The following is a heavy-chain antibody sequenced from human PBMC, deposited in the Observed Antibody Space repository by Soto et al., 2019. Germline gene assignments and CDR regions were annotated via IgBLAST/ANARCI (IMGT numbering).Heavy chain of an antibody. V-gene: IGHV1-69*01. Sequence: QVQLVQSGAEVKKPGSSVKVSCKASGGTFRSYSISWVRQAPGQGLEWMGGIIPIFDITNYAQKFQGRVTITAYESTSTDYMELSSLGSDDTAVYYCARPDEGGYSSNHHYYYALDVWGQGTTVTV. CDR1: GGTFRSYS. CDR2: IIPIFDIT. CDR3: ARPDEGGYSSNHHYYYALDV. J-gene: IGHJ6*02. D-gene: IGHD3-22*01.